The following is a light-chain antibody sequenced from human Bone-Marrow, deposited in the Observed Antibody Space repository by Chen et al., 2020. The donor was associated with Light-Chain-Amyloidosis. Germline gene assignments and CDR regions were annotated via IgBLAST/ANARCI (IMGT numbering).Light chain of an antibody. CDR2: DDS. J-gene: IGLJ3*02. Sequence: SYVLTHPSSVSVAPGQTAKIACGGNNIGSTSVHWYQQTPGQAPLLVVYDDSDRPSGIPERLSGSNSGNTATLTISRVEAGDEADYYCQVWDRSSARPVFGGGTKLTVL. CDR1: NIGSTS. CDR3: QVWDRSSARPV. V-gene: IGLV3-21*02.